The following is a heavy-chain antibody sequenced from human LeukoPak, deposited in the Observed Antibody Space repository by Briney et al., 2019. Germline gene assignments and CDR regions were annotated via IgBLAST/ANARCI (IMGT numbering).Heavy chain of an antibody. CDR3: ARAIYDSSGFGDY. D-gene: IGHD3-22*01. CDR2: ISSSGTTI. Sequence: PGGSLRLSCAASGFTFSSYSMNWVRQAPGKGLEWVSYISSSGTTIYFADSVKGRFTISRDNAKNSLYLQMNSLRDEDTAVYYCARAIYDSSGFGDYWGQGTLVTVSS. V-gene: IGHV3-48*02. CDR1: GFTFSSYS. J-gene: IGHJ4*02.